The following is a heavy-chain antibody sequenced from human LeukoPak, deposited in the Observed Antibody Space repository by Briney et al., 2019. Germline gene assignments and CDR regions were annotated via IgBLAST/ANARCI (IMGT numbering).Heavy chain of an antibody. CDR2: IKQDGSEK. D-gene: IGHD3-22*01. CDR1: GFTFSSYW. Sequence: GSLRLSCAASGFTFSSYWMSWVRQAPGKGLEWVANIKQDGSEKYYVDSVKGRFTISRDNAKNSLYLQMNSLRAEDTAVYYCARDLDYYDNSGYHLDYWGQGTLVTVSS. J-gene: IGHJ4*02. V-gene: IGHV3-7*01. CDR3: ARDLDYYDNSGYHLDY.